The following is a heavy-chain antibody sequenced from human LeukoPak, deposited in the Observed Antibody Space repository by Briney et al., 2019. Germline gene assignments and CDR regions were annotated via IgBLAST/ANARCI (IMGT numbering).Heavy chain of an antibody. CDR3: ARHRDGTFDY. V-gene: IGHV5-51*01. CDR1: GYSFTSYW. CDR2: IYPGASDN. Sequence: GESLKISCKGSGYSFTSYWIGWVRQMPGKGLEGMGIIYPGASDNRASPSLHGQVTISADKSNSTAYLQWSSLKASDTAMYYCARHRDGTFDYWGQGTLVTVSS. J-gene: IGHJ4*02. D-gene: IGHD5-24*01.